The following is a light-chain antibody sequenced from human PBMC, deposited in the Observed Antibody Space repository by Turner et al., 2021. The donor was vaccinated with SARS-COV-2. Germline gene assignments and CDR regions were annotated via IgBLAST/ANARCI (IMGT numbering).Light chain of an antibody. Sequence: DIQMTQSPSSLSASVGDRVTITCQASQDISNYLNWYQQKPGKAPKLLIYDASNLETGVPSRFSGGGSGTEFTFTISSLQPEDIATYYCLQYDNLPCTFGQGTKLEIK. V-gene: IGKV1-33*01. CDR1: QDISNY. J-gene: IGKJ2*02. CDR2: DAS. CDR3: LQYDNLPCT.